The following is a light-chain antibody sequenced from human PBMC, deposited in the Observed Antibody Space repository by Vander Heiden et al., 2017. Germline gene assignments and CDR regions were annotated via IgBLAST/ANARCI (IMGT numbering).Light chain of an antibody. J-gene: IGKJ4*01. V-gene: IGKV3-11*02. Sequence: LLTQSPATLALSPGERATLSCGASQSVSSYLDWYQQIPGQAPRPLLYDASNLVNGRPARFSRSGSGRDFTLTNSSREFENFPVYYWQYRTKLLTFGGGTRLEMK. CDR2: DAS. CDR1: QSVSSY. CDR3: QYRTKLLT.